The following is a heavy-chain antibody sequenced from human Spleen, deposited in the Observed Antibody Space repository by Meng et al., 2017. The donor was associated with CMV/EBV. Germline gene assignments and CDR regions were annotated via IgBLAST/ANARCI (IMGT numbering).Heavy chain of an antibody. CDR2: ISAYNGNT. D-gene: IGHD2-2*01. J-gene: IGHJ5*02. Sequence: ASVKVSCKASGYTFTSYGISWVRQAPGQGLEWMGWISAYNGNTNYAQKLQGRVTMTTDKSTSTAYMELRSLRSDDTAVYYCARDPGYCSSTSCTGGGWFDPWGQGTLVTVSS. V-gene: IGHV1-18*01. CDR3: ARDPGYCSSTSCTGGGWFDP. CDR1: GYTFTSYG.